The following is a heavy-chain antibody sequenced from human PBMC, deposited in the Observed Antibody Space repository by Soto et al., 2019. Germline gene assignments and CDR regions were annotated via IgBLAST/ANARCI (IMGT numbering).Heavy chain of an antibody. V-gene: IGHV3-11*01. CDR3: ARDPFWSGFHGMDV. J-gene: IGHJ6*02. D-gene: IGHD3-3*01. Sequence: QVQLVESGGGLVKPGGSLRLSCAASGFTFSDYYMNWIRQAPGKGLEWVSHISSSSNTIYYADSVKGRFTISRDNAKNSLYLQMNSLRAEDTVVYYCARDPFWSGFHGMDVWGQGTTVTVSS. CDR1: GFTFSDYY. CDR2: ISSSSNTI.